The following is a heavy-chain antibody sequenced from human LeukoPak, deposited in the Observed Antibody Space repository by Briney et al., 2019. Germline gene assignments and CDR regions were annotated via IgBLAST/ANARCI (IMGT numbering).Heavy chain of an antibody. Sequence: TGDSLRLSCAASGFIFSSFWMHWVRQVPGKGLVWVSHINSDGRTTDYADSVRGRFTISRDNAKNTLYLQMNRLTVEDTAVYYCGRGMRDYYGLDYWGQGFLVTVSS. CDR1: GFIFSSFW. D-gene: IGHD3-10*01. CDR2: INSDGRTT. CDR3: GRGMRDYYGLDY. V-gene: IGHV3-74*01. J-gene: IGHJ4*02.